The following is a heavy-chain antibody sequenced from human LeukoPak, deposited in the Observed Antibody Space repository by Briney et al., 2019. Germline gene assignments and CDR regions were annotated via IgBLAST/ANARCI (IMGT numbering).Heavy chain of an antibody. Sequence: PGGSLRLSCAASGFTFSSYAMSWVRQAPGKGLEWVSAISGSGGSTYYADSVKGRFIISRDNSKNTLYLQMNSLRAEDTAVYYCAKDVAAADYYYYGMDFWGQGTTVTVSS. V-gene: IGHV3-23*01. CDR2: ISGSGGST. D-gene: IGHD6-13*01. CDR1: GFTFSSYA. CDR3: AKDVAAADYYYYGMDF. J-gene: IGHJ6*02.